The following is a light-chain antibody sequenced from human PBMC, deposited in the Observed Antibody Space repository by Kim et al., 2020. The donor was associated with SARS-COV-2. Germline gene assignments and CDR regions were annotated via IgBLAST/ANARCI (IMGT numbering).Light chain of an antibody. V-gene: IGLV2-14*03. J-gene: IGLJ3*02. CDR3: YSYTTRV. CDR2: NGT. Sequence: GYPGQLSSTSGTGSSGDIDAYNCVSWHPRHPGKPTHHMIHNGTTRLSGLSDRFSVSKSGNTASLTISGLQAEDEANYYCYSYTTRVFGGGTKVTVL. CDR1: SGDIDAYNC.